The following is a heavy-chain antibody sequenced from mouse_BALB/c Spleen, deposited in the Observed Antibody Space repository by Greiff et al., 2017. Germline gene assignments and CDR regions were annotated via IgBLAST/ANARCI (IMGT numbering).Heavy chain of an antibody. Sequence: VQRVESGPGLVAPSQSLSITCTVSGFSFTSYGVHWVRQPPGKGLEWMGVIWAGGSTNYNSTLMSRLSISKDNSKSQVYLKMSSLQTDDTAMYYCAREPDGNYYAMDYWGQGTSVTVSS. CDR2: IWAGGST. D-gene: IGHD2-1*01. CDR1: GFSFTSYG. J-gene: IGHJ4*01. V-gene: IGHV2-9*02. CDR3: AREPDGNYYAMDY.